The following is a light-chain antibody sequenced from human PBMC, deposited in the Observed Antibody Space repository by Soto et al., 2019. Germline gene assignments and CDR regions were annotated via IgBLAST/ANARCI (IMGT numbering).Light chain of an antibody. J-gene: IGKJ1*01. CDR1: QSISSW. CDR2: KAS. Sequence: DIQMTQSPSTLSASVGDRVTITCRASQSISSWLAWYQQKPGKAPKLLIYKASSLESGVPSRFXGSXSGTXXTLTISSLQPDDFATYYCQQYNSYWTFGQGTKVEIK. V-gene: IGKV1-5*03. CDR3: QQYNSYWT.